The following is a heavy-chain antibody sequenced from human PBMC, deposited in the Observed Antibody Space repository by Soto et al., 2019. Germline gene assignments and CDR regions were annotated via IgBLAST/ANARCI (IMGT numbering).Heavy chain of an antibody. CDR3: ASSLISSWYYYYGMDV. CDR1: GGSISSYD. J-gene: IGHJ6*02. V-gene: IGHV4-59*01. D-gene: IGHD6-13*01. CDR2: IYYSGST. Sequence: SETLALTCTVSGGSISSYDWSWIRQPPGKGLEWIGYIYYSGSTNYNPSLKSRVTISVDTSKNQFSLKLSSVTAADTAVYYCASSLISSWYYYYGMDVWGQGTTVTVSS.